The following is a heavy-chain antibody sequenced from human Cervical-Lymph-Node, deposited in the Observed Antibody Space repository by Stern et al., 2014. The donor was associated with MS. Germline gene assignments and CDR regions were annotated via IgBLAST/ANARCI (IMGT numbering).Heavy chain of an antibody. CDR3: ARQKLVRGINELDY. D-gene: IGHD3-10*01. CDR1: GYNFTIYY. J-gene: IGHJ4*02. CDR2: INPSSGST. Sequence: QLVQSGAEVKKSGASVRVSCKASGYNFTIYYIHWVRQAPGQGLEWMGVINPSSGSTSYAQKFQGSVTMTSDTSTGTVYLDMSSLTSEETAFYYCARQKLVRGINELDYWGQGTLVIVSS. V-gene: IGHV1-46*01.